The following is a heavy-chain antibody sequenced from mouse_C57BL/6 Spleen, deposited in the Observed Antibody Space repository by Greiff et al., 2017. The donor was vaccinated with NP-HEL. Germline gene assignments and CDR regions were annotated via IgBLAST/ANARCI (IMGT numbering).Heavy chain of an antibody. V-gene: IGHV1-82*01. Sequence: VQLQQSGPELVKPGASVKISCKASGYAFSSSWMNWVKQRPGKGLEWIGRIYPGDGDTNYNGKFKGKATLTADKSSSTAYMQLSSLTSEDSAVYFCATIITTVDAMDYWGQGTSVTVSS. D-gene: IGHD1-1*01. J-gene: IGHJ4*01. CDR3: ATIITTVDAMDY. CDR1: GYAFSSSW. CDR2: IYPGDGDT.